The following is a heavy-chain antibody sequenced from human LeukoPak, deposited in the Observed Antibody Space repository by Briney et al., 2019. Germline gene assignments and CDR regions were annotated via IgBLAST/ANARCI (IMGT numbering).Heavy chain of an antibody. Sequence: GGSLILSCAASGFTFSSHAMSWVRQTPGKGLEWASAITASGSSTYYADSVKGRFTISRDDSKNTLYLQMNDLRAEDTAVYYCAMNAGQWLVPYDYGGEGTLVTVSS. J-gene: IGHJ4*02. D-gene: IGHD6-19*01. CDR1: GFTFSSHA. CDR2: ITASGSST. V-gene: IGHV3-23*01. CDR3: AMNAGQWLVPYDY.